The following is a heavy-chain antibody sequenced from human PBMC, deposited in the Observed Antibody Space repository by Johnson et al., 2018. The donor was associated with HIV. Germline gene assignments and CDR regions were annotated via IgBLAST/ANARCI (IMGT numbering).Heavy chain of an antibody. Sequence: VQLVESGGGVVQSGRSLRLSCAASGFTFGDSAIHLVRQAPGKGLEWVAVISYGGSNKYYADSVKGRFTVSRDNSKNTLYLQMNSLRADDTAVYYCAKESETYGGNIGFQHAFDIWGQGTMVTVSS. CDR1: GFTFGDSA. CDR3: AKESETYGGNIGFQHAFDI. V-gene: IGHV3-30*04. D-gene: IGHD4-23*01. CDR2: ISYGGSNK. J-gene: IGHJ3*02.